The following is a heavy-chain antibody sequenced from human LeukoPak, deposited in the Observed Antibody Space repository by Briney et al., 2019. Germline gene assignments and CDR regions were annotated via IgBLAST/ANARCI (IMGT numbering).Heavy chain of an antibody. D-gene: IGHD6-13*01. Sequence: PGGSLRLSCAASGFTFSTYWMNWVRQAPGKGLEWVANVRQDGSDKYYGDSVKGRFTISRDNAKNSLYLEMNSLRVEDTAVYYCAKDRRWGIAAADYFDYWGQGTLVTVSS. CDR1: GFTFSTYW. V-gene: IGHV3-7*03. J-gene: IGHJ4*02. CDR2: VRQDGSDK. CDR3: AKDRRWGIAAADYFDY.